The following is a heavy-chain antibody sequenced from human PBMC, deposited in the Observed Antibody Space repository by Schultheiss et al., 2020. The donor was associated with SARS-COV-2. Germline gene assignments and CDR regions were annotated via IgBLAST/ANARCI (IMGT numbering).Heavy chain of an antibody. Sequence: SQTLSLTCTVSGDSFSGSTHHWAWIRQPPGKGLEWIGYIYYSGSTYYNPSLKSRVTISVDTSKNQFSLKLSSVTAADTAVYYCARHRSWYDYWGQGTLVTVSS. CDR2: IYYSGST. V-gene: IGHV4-39*07. D-gene: IGHD6-13*01. CDR3: ARHRSWYDY. J-gene: IGHJ4*02. CDR1: GDSFSGSTHH.